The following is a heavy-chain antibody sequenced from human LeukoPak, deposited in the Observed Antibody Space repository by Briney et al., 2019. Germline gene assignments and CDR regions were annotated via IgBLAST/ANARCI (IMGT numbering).Heavy chain of an antibody. CDR1: GYSFTSYW. J-gene: IGHJ5*02. CDR3: ARHVSQGYCSSTSCYPGTWFDP. D-gene: IGHD2-2*01. V-gene: IGHV5-10-1*01. CDR2: IDPSDSYT. Sequence: GESLRISCKGSGYSFTSYWISWVRQMPGKGLEWMGRIDPSDSYTNYSPSFQGHVTISADKSISTAYLQWSSLQASDTAMYYCARHVSQGYCSSTSCYPGTWFDPWGQGTLVTVSS.